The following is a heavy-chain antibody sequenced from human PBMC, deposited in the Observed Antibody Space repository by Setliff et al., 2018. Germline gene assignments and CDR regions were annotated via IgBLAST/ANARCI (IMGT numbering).Heavy chain of an antibody. CDR2: IMPGRDT. J-gene: IGHJ4*02. D-gene: IGHD3-10*01. Sequence: NPSETLSLTCTVSGDSISSRTYYWSWIRQPAGKGLEWIGEIMPGRDTLYSPSLESRLTITIDTSKSQFSLKLSSVTAADTAVYYCARHATYYYGSGNLPFDSWGQGTLVTVSS. CDR3: ARHATYYYGSGNLPFDS. V-gene: IGHV4-61*09. CDR1: GDSISSRTYY.